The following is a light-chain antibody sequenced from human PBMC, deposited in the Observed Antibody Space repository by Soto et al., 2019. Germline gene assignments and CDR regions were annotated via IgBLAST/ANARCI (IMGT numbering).Light chain of an antibody. V-gene: IGKV1-39*01. CDR2: EAS. CDR1: QNINKN. CDR3: QQSFHTPYT. Sequence: DIQMTQSPSSLSASVGDSVTISCRASQNINKNLNWYQQKSGKAPSLLNYEASTFQSGVPSRFSGSGSGTDFTIAITNLQPEDFATYYCQQSFHTPYTFGQGTKLEI. J-gene: IGKJ2*01.